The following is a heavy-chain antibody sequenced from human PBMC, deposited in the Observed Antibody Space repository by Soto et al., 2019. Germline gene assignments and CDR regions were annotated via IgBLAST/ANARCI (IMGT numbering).Heavy chain of an antibody. D-gene: IGHD6-6*01. Sequence: SMRLACAASGFTFSAYGMHWVRQAPGNGLEWVAVIWYDGTNKYYADSVKGRFTISRDNSKNTLYMQMNSLRAEDTAVYYCARPHSSSFACSYYGMDVWGQGTTFTVS. CDR2: IWYDGTNK. CDR3: ARPHSSSFACSYYGMDV. CDR1: GFTFSAYG. V-gene: IGHV3-33*01. J-gene: IGHJ6*02.